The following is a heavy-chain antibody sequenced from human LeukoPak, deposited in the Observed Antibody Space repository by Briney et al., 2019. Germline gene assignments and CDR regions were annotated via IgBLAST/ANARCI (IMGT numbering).Heavy chain of an antibody. CDR1: GGSISSSSYY. J-gene: IGHJ5*02. CDR2: INHSGST. Sequence: PSETLSLTCTVSGGSISSSSYYWGWIRQPPGKGLEWIGEINHSGSTNYNPSLKSRVTISVDTSKNQFSLKLSSVTAADTAVYYCARDVFLYGWGSSNWSAPGAQEPRAPV. CDR3: ARDVFLYGWGSSNWSAP. D-gene: IGHD3-10*01. V-gene: IGHV4-39*07.